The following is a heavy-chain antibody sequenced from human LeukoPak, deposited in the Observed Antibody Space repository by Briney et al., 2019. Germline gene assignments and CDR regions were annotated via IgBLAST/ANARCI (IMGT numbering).Heavy chain of an antibody. J-gene: IGHJ4*02. CDR3: ARDIREVGATHYFDY. CDR2: IHFSGSA. V-gene: IGHV4-59*01. D-gene: IGHD1-26*01. CDR1: GGSITSYY. Sequence: SDTLSLTCTVSGGSITSYYWSWIRQPPGEGLEYIGQIHFSGSANYNPSLEGRVAMSLDASKNQFSLKVSSVTAADTAIYYCARDIREVGATHYFDYWGQGGLVTVSS.